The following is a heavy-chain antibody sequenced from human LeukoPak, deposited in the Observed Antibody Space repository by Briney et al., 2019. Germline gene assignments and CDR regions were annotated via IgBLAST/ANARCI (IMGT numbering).Heavy chain of an antibody. CDR3: ARFYSSSSH. D-gene: IGHD6-6*01. CDR2: ISYDGSNK. CDR1: GFTFSSYA. V-gene: IGHV3-30-3*01. J-gene: IGHJ4*02. Sequence: PGGSLRLSCAASGFTFSSYAMHWVRQAPGKGLEWVAVISYDGSNKYYVDSVKGRFTISRDNSKNTLYLQMNSLRAEDTAVYYCARFYSSSSHWGQGTLVTVSS.